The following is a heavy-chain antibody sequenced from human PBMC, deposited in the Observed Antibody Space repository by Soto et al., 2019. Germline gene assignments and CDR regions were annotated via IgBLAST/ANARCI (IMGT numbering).Heavy chain of an antibody. CDR1: GFTFSSYA. J-gene: IGHJ4*02. CDR2: ISGSGGST. D-gene: IGHD3-22*01. Sequence: EVQLLESGGGLVQPGGSLRLSCAASGFTFSSYAMSWVRQAPGKGLEWVSAISGSGGSTYYADSLKGRFTISRDNSKNTLYLQMNSLRAEDTAVYYCAKVHYDSSGYYYDYWGQGTLVTVSS. V-gene: IGHV3-23*01. CDR3: AKVHYDSSGYYYDY.